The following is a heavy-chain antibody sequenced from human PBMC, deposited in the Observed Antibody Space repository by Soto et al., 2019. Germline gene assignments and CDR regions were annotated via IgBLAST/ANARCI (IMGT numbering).Heavy chain of an antibody. Sequence: SETLSLTCAVYGGSFSGYYWTWIRQPPGTGLEWIGEINHSGSTNYNPSLKSRVTISVDTSKNQFSLKLTSVTAADTAVYYCARDGAIAAADYFFDYWGQGSLVT. J-gene: IGHJ4*02. CDR3: ARDGAIAAADYFFDY. CDR2: INHSGST. CDR1: GGSFSGYY. D-gene: IGHD6-13*01. V-gene: IGHV4-34*01.